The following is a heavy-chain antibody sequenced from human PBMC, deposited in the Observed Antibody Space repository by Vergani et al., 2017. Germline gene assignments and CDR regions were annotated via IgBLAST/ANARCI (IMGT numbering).Heavy chain of an antibody. CDR2: IYPNGNG. CDR3: ARGNCGVNCPKYNWLAP. J-gene: IGHJ5*02. V-gene: IGHV4-4*07. Sequence: QVHLQESGPGVVKPSDTLSLTCTVSGGSMSDCYWTWIRQPAGRGLEWIGRIYPNGNGNYNESLRSRLTMSIDTSRSQFSLSLSSVTAADTAVYYCARGNCGVNCPKYNWLAPWGRGILVTVSS. D-gene: IGHD2-21*01. CDR1: GGSMSDCY.